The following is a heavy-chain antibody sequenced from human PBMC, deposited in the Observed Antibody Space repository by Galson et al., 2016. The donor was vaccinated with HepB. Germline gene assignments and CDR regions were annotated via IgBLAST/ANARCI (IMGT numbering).Heavy chain of an antibody. V-gene: IGHV3-23*01. CDR3: AKAFATYYYDGSGSDGTDWYVAL. CDR2: INNSGGST. Sequence: SLRLSCAASGFTFSSYAMTWVRQAPGKGLEWVSTINNSGGSTYSADSVKGRFTISRDNSKNTLYLHMNSLRAEDTAVYYCAKAFATYYYDGSGSDGTDWYVALWGRGTLVTASS. CDR1: GFTFSSYA. D-gene: IGHD3-22*01. J-gene: IGHJ2*01.